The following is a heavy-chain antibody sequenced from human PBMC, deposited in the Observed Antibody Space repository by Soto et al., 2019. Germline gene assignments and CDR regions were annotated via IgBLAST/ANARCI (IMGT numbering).Heavy chain of an antibody. CDR2: IYYSGST. V-gene: IGHV4-59*01. J-gene: IGHJ5*02. CDR3: ASMRPSGWFDP. D-gene: IGHD3-16*01. CDR1: GGSISSYY. Sequence: SETLSLTCTVSGGSISSYYWSWIRQPPGKGLEWIGYIYYSGSTNYNPSLKSRVTISLDTSKNQFSLKLNSVTAADTAVYYCASMRPSGWFDPWGQGTLVTVSS.